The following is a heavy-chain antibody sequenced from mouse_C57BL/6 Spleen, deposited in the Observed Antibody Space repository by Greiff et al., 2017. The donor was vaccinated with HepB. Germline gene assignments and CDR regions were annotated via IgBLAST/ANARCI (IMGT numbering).Heavy chain of an antibody. CDR3: ARSTDRSGYFDY. D-gene: IGHD1-1*01. CDR2: IDPSDSYT. CDR1: GYTFTSYW. J-gene: IGHJ2*01. Sequence: QVQLQQPGAELVMPGASVKLSCKASGYTFTSYWMHWVKQRPGQGLEWIGEIDPSDSYTNYNQKFKGKSTLTVDKSSSTAYMQLSSLTSEDSAVYYCARSTDRSGYFDYWGQGTTLTVSS. V-gene: IGHV1-69*01.